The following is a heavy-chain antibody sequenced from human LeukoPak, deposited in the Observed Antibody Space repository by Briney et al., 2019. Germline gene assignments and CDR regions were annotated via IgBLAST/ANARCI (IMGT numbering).Heavy chain of an antibody. CDR3: ARLVAAAGTRPYYYYMDV. CDR1: GGSISSYY. J-gene: IGHJ6*03. CDR2: IYTSRST. Sequence: KPSETLSLTCTVSGGSISSYYWSWIRQPPGKGLEWIGYIYTSRSTNYNPSLKSRVTISVDTSKNQFSLKLSSVTAADTAVYYCARLVAAAGTRPYYYYMDVWGKGTTVTVSS. D-gene: IGHD6-13*01. V-gene: IGHV4-4*09.